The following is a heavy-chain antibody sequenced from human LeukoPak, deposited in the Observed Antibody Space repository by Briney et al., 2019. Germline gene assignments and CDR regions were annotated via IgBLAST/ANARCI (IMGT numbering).Heavy chain of an antibody. V-gene: IGHV3-23*01. CDR1: GFTFSSYG. CDR3: ANGNYYDSSGYYYPYYFDY. D-gene: IGHD3-22*01. Sequence: PGGSLRLSCAASGFTFSSYGMSWVRQAPGKGLEWVSGISGSGGSTHYADSVKGRFTISRDNSKNTLYLQMNSLRAEDTAVYHCANGNYYDSSGYYYPYYFDYWGQGTLVTVSS. J-gene: IGHJ4*02. CDR2: ISGSGGST.